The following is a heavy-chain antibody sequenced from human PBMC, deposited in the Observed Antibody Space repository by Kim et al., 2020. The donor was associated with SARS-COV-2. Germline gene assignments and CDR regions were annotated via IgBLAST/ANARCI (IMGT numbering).Heavy chain of an antibody. Sequence: SETLSLTCTVSGGSISSNYYCWGRHRPPPGQELKGISCNNYSGSNNYNPTSKIRVSIYVATSKNSLSLSPVTATAADAYDYSCARQGVNDVDYEYAVNV. CDR2: NNYSGSN. CDR3: ARQGVNDVDYEYAVNV. D-gene: IGHD1-1*01. J-gene: IGHJ6*01. CDR1: GGSISSNYYC. V-gene: IGHV4-39*01.